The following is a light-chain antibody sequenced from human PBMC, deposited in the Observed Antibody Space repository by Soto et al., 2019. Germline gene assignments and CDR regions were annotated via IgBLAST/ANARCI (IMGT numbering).Light chain of an antibody. Sequence: DIQRTQSPSSLSAYVGDRVTITCRASQGIRNDLDCFQQKPGKAPKRLSYAASSLKSGVPSRFSGCGSGKEFTLPSSSLQSEDFGTYCCVHYHSYPRWITFGGGTRVEIK. CDR1: QGIRND. CDR2: AAS. CDR3: VHYHSYPRWIT. J-gene: IGKJ4*01. V-gene: IGKV1-17*01.